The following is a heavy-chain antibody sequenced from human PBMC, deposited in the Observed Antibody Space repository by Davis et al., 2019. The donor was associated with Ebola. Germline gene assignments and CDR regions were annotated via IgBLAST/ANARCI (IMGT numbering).Heavy chain of an antibody. CDR3: AGIRGQWLED. Sequence: PSETLSLTCAVYGGSLSGYYWTWTRQSPGKGLEWIGEINHSGRTNYNPSLKSRVTISLDTSKTQFSLKLTSVTAADTALYYLAGIRGQWLEDWGQGTLVTVSS. CDR1: GGSLSGYY. J-gene: IGHJ4*02. D-gene: IGHD6-19*01. V-gene: IGHV4-34*01. CDR2: INHSGRT.